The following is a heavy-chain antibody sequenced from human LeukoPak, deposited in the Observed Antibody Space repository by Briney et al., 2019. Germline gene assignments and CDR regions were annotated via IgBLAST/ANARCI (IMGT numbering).Heavy chain of an antibody. J-gene: IGHJ4*02. CDR3: ARGHGNDY. V-gene: IGHV4-39*07. CDR1: GGSISSSSYY. Sequence: SETLSLTCTVSGGSISSSSYYWGWIRQPPGKGLEWIGSIYYSGSTYYNPSLKSRVTISVDTSKNQFSLKLSSVTAADTAVYYCARGHGNDYWGQGTLVTVSS. CDR2: IYYSGST.